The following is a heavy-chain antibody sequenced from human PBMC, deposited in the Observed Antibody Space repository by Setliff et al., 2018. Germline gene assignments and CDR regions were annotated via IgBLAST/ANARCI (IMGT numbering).Heavy chain of an antibody. CDR1: GGSISGASIRSYY. V-gene: IGHV4-61*01. J-gene: IGHJ4*02. CDR2: VYYSGTT. CDR3: ARGGTYRYFDY. Sequence: SETLSFTCTVSGGSISGASIRSYYWSWIRQPPGKGLEFIGYVYYSGTTNYDPSLKSRVTIPVDTSKNQFSLKLSSVTAADTAIYYCARGGTYRYFDYWGQGTLVTVSS.